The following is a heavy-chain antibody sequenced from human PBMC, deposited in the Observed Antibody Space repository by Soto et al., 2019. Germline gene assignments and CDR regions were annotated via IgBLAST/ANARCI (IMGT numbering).Heavy chain of an antibody. CDR1: GFSLSTSGVG. CDR2: IYWDGDK. D-gene: IGHD3-22*01. V-gene: IGHV2-5*02. CDR3: AHSRDDSSGYYPPGYYFDY. Sequence: SGPTLVNPTQTLMLTCTFSGFSLSTSGVGAGWIRQPPGKALEWLALIYWDGDKRYRPSLKSRLTITKDTSKNQVVLRMTYMDPVDTATYYCAHSRDDSSGYYPPGYYFDYWGQGTLVTVSS. J-gene: IGHJ4*01.